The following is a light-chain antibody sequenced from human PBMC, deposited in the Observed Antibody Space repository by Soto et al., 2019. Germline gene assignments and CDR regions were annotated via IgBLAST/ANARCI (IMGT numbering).Light chain of an antibody. Sequence: DIQMTQSPSIVSASVGDRVTITCRASQTIGTRLAWYQRKPGKALKFLIYDASTLESGVPSRFSGSGSGTEFTLTISSLQPEDYATYYCQQHNSFPRSFGQGTKLEIK. CDR2: DAS. J-gene: IGKJ2*01. CDR1: QTIGTR. CDR3: QQHNSFPRS. V-gene: IGKV1-5*01.